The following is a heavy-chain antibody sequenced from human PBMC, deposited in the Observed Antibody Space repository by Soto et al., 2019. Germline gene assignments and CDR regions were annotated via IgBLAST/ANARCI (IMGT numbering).Heavy chain of an antibody. CDR1: GYTFTSYA. Sequence: ASVKVSCKASGYTFTSYAMHWVRQAPGQRLEWMGWINAGNGNTKYSQKFQGRVTITRDTSASTAYMELSSLRSEDTAVYYCASSPPFFGVFRPYYYYGMDVWGQGTTVTVSS. CDR2: INAGNGNT. J-gene: IGHJ6*02. V-gene: IGHV1-3*01. CDR3: ASSPPFFGVFRPYYYYGMDV. D-gene: IGHD3-3*01.